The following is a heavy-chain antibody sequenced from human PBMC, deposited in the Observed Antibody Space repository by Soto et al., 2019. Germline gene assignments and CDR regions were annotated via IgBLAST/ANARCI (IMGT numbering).Heavy chain of an antibody. D-gene: IGHD3-9*01. J-gene: IGHJ3*02. CDR2: IIPIFGTA. CDR1: GGTFSSYA. V-gene: IGHV1-69*06. Sequence: QVQLVQSGAEVKKPGSSVKVSCKASGGTFSSYAISWVRQAPGQGLEWMGGIIPIFGTANYAQKFQGRVTITADKSTNTAYMEVRSLGTEDKAVYFWARERGDCDILTGPHAFDIWGQGTMVTVSS. CDR3: ARERGDCDILTGPHAFDI.